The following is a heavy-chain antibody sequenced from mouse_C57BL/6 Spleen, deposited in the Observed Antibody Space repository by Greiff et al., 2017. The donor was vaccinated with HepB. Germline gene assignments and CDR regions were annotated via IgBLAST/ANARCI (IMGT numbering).Heavy chain of an antibody. CDR2: IYPGDGDT. V-gene: IGHV1-82*01. Sequence: QVQLQQSGPELVKPGASVKISCKASGYAFSSSWMNWVKQRPGKGLEWIGRIYPGDGDTNYNGKFKGKATLTADKSSSTAYIQLSSLTSEDSAVYFCARGRDGIWFAYWGQGTLVTVSA. CDR3: ARGRDGIWFAY. J-gene: IGHJ3*01. D-gene: IGHD2-1*01. CDR1: GYAFSSSW.